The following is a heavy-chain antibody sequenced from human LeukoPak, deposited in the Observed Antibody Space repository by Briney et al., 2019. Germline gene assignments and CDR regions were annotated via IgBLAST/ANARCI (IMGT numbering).Heavy chain of an antibody. CDR1: AGSIRSYH. CDR2: IYYTGSS. J-gene: IGHJ4*02. V-gene: IGHV4-59*08. D-gene: IGHD3-22*01. CDR3: ARWDDSSRSFED. Sequence: SETLSLTCTVSAGSIRSYHWNWIRQSPGRGLEWIGYIYYTGSSNYSPSLKSRVTMSVDTSKSQFSLRLSSVAASDTAVYYCARWDDSSRSFEDWGQGTLVTVSS.